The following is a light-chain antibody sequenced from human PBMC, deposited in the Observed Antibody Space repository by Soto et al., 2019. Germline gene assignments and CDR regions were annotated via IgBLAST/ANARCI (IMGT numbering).Light chain of an antibody. V-gene: IGKV1-5*03. J-gene: IGKJ1*01. Sequence: DIQMTQSPSTLSASVGDRVTITCRAGQSISSWLAWYQQKPGKAPNLLIYRASTLESGVPSRFSGSGSGTEFTLTISSLQPDDFATYYCQQHNSYSWTFGQGTKVEV. CDR3: QQHNSYSWT. CDR2: RAS. CDR1: QSISSW.